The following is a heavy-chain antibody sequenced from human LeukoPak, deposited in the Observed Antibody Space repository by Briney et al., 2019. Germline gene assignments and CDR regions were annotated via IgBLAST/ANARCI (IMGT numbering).Heavy chain of an antibody. CDR1: GYTFTGYY. D-gene: IGHD3-16*01. J-gene: IGHJ4*02. Sequence: ASVKVSFKASGYTFTGYYMHWVRQAPGQGLEWMGWINPNSGGTNHAQKFQGRVTMTRDTSISTAYMELSRLRSDDTAVYYCAREGDGDFLDYWGQGTLVTVSS. CDR2: INPNSGGT. CDR3: AREGDGDFLDY. V-gene: IGHV1-2*02.